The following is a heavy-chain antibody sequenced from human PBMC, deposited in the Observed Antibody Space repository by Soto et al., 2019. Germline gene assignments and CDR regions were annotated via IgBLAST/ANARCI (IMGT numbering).Heavy chain of an antibody. CDR1: GFIFSSYA. J-gene: IGHJ4*02. D-gene: IGHD6-19*01. CDR3: AKFFVAGTRGYFDS. Sequence: GGSLRLSCAASGFIFSSYAMSWVHQAPGKGLEWVSAISASGDNAYYADSVKGRFTISRDRSKSLYLQMKSLRAEDTAIYYCAKFFVAGTRGYFDSWGQGTLVTVSS. V-gene: IGHV3-23*01. CDR2: ISASGDNA.